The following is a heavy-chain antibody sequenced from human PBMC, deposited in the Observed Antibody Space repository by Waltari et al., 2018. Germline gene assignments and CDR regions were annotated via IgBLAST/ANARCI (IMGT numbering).Heavy chain of an antibody. CDR2: ISSSSSYI. CDR1: GFTFSSYS. V-gene: IGHV3-21*01. Sequence: EVQLVESGGGLVKPGGSLRLSCAASGFTFSSYSMNWVRQAPGKGMEWVSAISSSSSYIYYADSVKGRFTISRDNAKNSLYLQMNSLRAEDTAVYYCAISSTGWYQGYWGQGTLVTVSS. J-gene: IGHJ4*02. CDR3: AISSTGWYQGY. D-gene: IGHD6-19*01.